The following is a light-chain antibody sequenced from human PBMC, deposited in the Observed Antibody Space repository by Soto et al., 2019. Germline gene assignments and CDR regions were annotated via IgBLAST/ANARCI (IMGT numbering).Light chain of an antibody. CDR3: QQREDWPRA. Sequence: EIVLTQSQATLSLSPGERATLSCRASQSVGDYLVWYQQKPGQAPRLLIYDASQRATGVPARFSASGSGTDFTLTISSLEPEDFAIYYCQQREDWPRAFGGGTKVEFK. CDR1: QSVGDY. CDR2: DAS. V-gene: IGKV3-11*01. J-gene: IGKJ4*01.